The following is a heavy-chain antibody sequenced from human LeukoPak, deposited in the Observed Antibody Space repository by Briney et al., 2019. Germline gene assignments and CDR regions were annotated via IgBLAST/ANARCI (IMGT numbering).Heavy chain of an antibody. J-gene: IGHJ4*02. D-gene: IGHD3-16*01. Sequence: PGGSLRLSCAASGFTFSSYAMSWVRQAPGKGLEWVSAIGDSGGITYYTDSVKGRFTISRDNAENSLYLQMNSLRAEDTAVYYCAREGRGGFDHWGQGTLVTVSS. CDR3: AREGRGGFDH. CDR2: IGDSGGIT. CDR1: GFTFSSYA. V-gene: IGHV3-23*01.